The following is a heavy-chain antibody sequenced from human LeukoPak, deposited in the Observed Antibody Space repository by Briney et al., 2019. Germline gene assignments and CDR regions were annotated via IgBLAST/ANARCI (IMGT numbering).Heavy chain of an antibody. V-gene: IGHV4-59*01. CDR3: ARSMVATYYFDY. J-gene: IGHJ4*02. CDR2: INYSGST. D-gene: IGHD5-12*01. Sequence: SETLSLTCTVSGASISSYYWTWIRQPPGKGLDWIGNINYSGSTNYHPSLKSRVTISLDTSKNQFSLRLSSVTSADTAVYYCARSMVATYYFDYWGQGTLVTVSS. CDR1: GASISSYY.